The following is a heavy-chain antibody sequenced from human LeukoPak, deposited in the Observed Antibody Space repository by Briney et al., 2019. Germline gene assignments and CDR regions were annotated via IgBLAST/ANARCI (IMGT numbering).Heavy chain of an antibody. Sequence: GGSLRLSCAASGFTFSSYGMHWVRQAPGKGLEWVAFIRYDGSNKYYADSVKGRFTISRDNSKNTLYLQMNSQRAEDTAVYYCAISSGWYEPFDYWGQGTLVTVSS. CDR1: GFTFSSYG. V-gene: IGHV3-30*02. D-gene: IGHD6-19*01. J-gene: IGHJ4*02. CDR3: AISSGWYEPFDY. CDR2: IRYDGSNK.